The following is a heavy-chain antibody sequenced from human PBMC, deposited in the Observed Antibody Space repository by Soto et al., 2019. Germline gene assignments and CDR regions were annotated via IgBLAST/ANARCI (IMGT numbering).Heavy chain of an antibody. Sequence: ASVNVSCKVSGYTLTELSMHWVRQAPGKGLEWMGGFDPEDGETIYAQKFQGRVTMTEDTSTDTAYMELSSLRSEDTAVYYCATKMEGATIYYYYGLAVWGQGTPVTVSS. J-gene: IGHJ6*02. D-gene: IGHD1-26*01. V-gene: IGHV1-24*01. CDR2: FDPEDGET. CDR3: ATKMEGATIYYYYGLAV. CDR1: GYTLTELS.